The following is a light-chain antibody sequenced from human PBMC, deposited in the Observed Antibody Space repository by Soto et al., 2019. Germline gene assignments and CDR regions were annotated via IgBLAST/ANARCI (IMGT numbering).Light chain of an antibody. V-gene: IGKV3-15*01. CDR1: QSVSSN. Sequence: EIVMTQSPATLSVSPGERATLSCRASQSVSSNLAWYQQKPGQAPRLLIYGASTRATGIPARFSGSGSGTDLTLTISILQSEDFAVYYCQQYNNWPPFTFGPGTKVDIK. J-gene: IGKJ3*01. CDR2: GAS. CDR3: QQYNNWPPFT.